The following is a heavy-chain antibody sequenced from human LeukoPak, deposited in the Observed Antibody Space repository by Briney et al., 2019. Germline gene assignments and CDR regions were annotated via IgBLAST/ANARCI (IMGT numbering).Heavy chain of an antibody. J-gene: IGHJ1*01. D-gene: IGHD6-13*01. CDR1: GGSFSSYY. V-gene: IGHV4-34*01. CDR3: ARGYGIAAAGYRH. CDR2: INHSGST. Sequence: SETLSLTCAVYGGSFSSYYWSWIRQPPGKGLEWIGEINHSGSTNYNPSLKSRVTISVDTSKNQFSLKLSSVTAADTAVYYCARGYGIAAAGYRHWGQGTLVTVSS.